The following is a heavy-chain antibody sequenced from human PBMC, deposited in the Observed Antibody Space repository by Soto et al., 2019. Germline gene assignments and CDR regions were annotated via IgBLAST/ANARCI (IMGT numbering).Heavy chain of an antibody. V-gene: IGHV1-69*01. J-gene: IGHJ6*02. CDR1: GGTFSSYA. D-gene: IGHD3-22*01. CDR3: ARDGNYYDSSGYYVYYYYGMDV. Sequence: QVQLVQSGAEVKKPGSSVKVSCNASGGTFSSYAISWVRQAPGQGLEWMGGIIPIFGTANYAQKFQGRVTITAEESTSKAYMELSSLRSEDTAVYSCARDGNYYDSSGYYVYYYYGMDVWGQGTTVTVSS. CDR2: IIPIFGTA.